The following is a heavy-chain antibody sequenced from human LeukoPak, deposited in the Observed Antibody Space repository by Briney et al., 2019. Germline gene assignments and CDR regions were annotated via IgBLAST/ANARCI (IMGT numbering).Heavy chain of an antibody. D-gene: IGHD5-18*01. CDR2: ISYDGSNK. CDR1: GFTFSSYG. Sequence: PGGSLRLSCAASGFTFSSYGMHWVRQAPGKGLEWVAVISYDGSNKYYADSVKGRFTISRDNSKNTLYLQMNSLRAEDTAVCYCAKDAAMVFWGQGTLVTVSS. V-gene: IGHV3-30*18. J-gene: IGHJ4*02. CDR3: AKDAAMVF.